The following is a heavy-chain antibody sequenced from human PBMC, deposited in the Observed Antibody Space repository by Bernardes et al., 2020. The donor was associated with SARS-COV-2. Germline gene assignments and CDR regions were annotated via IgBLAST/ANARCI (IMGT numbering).Heavy chain of an antibody. CDR3: ARGDYYGSGSYPAGY. CDR2: IWYDGSNK. Sequence: GGSLRLSCAASGFTFSSYGMHWVRQAPGKGLEWVAVIWYDGSNKYYADSVKGRFTISRDNSKNTLYLQMNSLRAEDTAVYYCARGDYYGSGSYPAGYWGQGTLVTVSS. V-gene: IGHV3-33*01. CDR1: GFTFSSYG. J-gene: IGHJ4*02. D-gene: IGHD3-10*01.